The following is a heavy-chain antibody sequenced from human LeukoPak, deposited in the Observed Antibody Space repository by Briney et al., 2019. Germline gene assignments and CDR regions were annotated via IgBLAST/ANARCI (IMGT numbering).Heavy chain of an antibody. CDR2: IKQDGSEK. CDR1: GFTFSSYW. CDR3: ARGYYGDPSQVYYFDY. Sequence: GGSLRLSCAASGFTFSSYWMSWVRQAPGKGLEWVANIKQDGSEKYYVDSVKGRFTISRDNAENSLYLQMNSLRAEDTAVYYCARGYYGDPSQVYYFDYWGQGTLVTVSS. V-gene: IGHV3-7*01. D-gene: IGHD4-17*01. J-gene: IGHJ4*02.